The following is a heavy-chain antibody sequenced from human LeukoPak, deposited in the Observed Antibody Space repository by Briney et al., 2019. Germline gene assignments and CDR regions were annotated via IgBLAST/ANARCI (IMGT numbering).Heavy chain of an antibody. CDR3: ARDHDWFDP. V-gene: IGHV4-61*02. J-gene: IGHJ5*02. CDR2: IYTSGST. CDR1: GNSISSGDNY. Sequence: SETLSLTCTVSGNSISSGDNYWSWIRQPAGKGLEWIGRIYTSGSTNYNPSLKSRVTISVDTSKNQFSLKLSSVTAADTAVYYCARDHDWFDPWGQGTLVTVSS.